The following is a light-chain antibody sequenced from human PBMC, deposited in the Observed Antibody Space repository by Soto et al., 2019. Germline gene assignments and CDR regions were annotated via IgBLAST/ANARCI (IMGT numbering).Light chain of an antibody. CDR1: QGISNY. CDR3: QKFNSAPRT. CDR2: AAS. J-gene: IGKJ1*01. V-gene: IGKV1-27*01. Sequence: DIQMTQSPSSLSASVGDRVTITCRASQGISNYLAWYQQKAGKVPKLLIYAASTLQSGVPSRFSGSGSGTNFTLTISGLQSEDVATYYCQKFNSAPRTFGQATKVEIK.